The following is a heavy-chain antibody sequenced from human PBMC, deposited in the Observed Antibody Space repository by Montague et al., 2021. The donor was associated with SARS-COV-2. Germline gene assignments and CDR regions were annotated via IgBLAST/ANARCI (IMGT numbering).Heavy chain of an antibody. Sequence: PALVKPTQTLTLTCTFSGFSLSTSGVGVGWIRQPPGKALEWLALIYWDDDKRYSPSLKSRLTITKDTSKNQVVLTMTNVDPVDTATYFCAHRPGYNFGNSYFDYWGQGTLVTVSS. J-gene: IGHJ4*02. CDR2: IYWDDDK. CDR1: GFSLSTSGVG. CDR3: AHRPGYNFGNSYFDY. V-gene: IGHV2-5*02. D-gene: IGHD5-18*01.